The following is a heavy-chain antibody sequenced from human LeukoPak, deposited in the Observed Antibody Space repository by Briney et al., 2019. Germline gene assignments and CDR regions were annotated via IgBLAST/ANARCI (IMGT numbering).Heavy chain of an antibody. J-gene: IGHJ5*02. V-gene: IGHV1-46*01. CDR2: INPSGSST. D-gene: IGHD1-26*01. Sequence: ASLKVSCKASGYAFTRHYMHWVRQAPGQGLECMGLINPSGSSTIYAQKFQGRVTMTRDMSTSTDYMALSSLRSEDTAVYYCARDNSVGDYAWWFDPWGQGTLVTVSS. CDR1: GYAFTRHY. CDR3: ARDNSVGDYAWWFDP.